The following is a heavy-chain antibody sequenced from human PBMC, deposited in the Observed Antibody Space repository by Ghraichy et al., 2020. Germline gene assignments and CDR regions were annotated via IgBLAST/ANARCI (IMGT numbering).Heavy chain of an antibody. J-gene: IGHJ6*02. CDR1: GDSISNDNLY. D-gene: IGHD3-16*01. CDR3: ATNRPPTGLVGVVLREYDYVEF. CDR2: LYKSGNT. V-gene: IGHV4-61*01. Sequence: SETLSLTCTVSGDSISNDNLYWSWIRQSPGKGLEWIGYLYKSGNTNYNHTLKSRVTMSADTSKNQFSLELTSVTAADTAVYSCATNRPPTGLVGVVLREYDYVEFWGQGTTATVSS.